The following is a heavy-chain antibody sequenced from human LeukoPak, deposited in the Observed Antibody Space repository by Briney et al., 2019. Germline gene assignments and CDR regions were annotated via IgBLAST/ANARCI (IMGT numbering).Heavy chain of an antibody. CDR2: INPNSGGT. J-gene: IGHJ5*02. CDR3: ARESPYSSSWYPGFDP. V-gene: IGHV1-2*02. CDR1: GYTFTGYY. Sequence: ASVTVSCKASGYTFTGYYMHWVRQAPGQGLEWMGWINPNSGGTNYAQKLQGRVTMTRDTSISTAYMELSRLRSDDTAVYYCARESPYSSSWYPGFDPWGQGTLVTVSS. D-gene: IGHD6-13*01.